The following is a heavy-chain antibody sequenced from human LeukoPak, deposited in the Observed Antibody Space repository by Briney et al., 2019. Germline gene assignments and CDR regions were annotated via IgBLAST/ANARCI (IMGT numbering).Heavy chain of an antibody. Sequence: GASVTVSCKASGYTFTSYGISWVRQAPGQALEWMGWISAYNGNTNYAQKLQGRVTMTTDTSTSTAYMELRSLRSDDTAVYYCARHYDSSGYYAFDYWGQGTLVTVSS. D-gene: IGHD3-22*01. CDR3: ARHYDSSGYYAFDY. J-gene: IGHJ4*02. CDR1: GYTFTSYG. CDR2: ISAYNGNT. V-gene: IGHV1-18*01.